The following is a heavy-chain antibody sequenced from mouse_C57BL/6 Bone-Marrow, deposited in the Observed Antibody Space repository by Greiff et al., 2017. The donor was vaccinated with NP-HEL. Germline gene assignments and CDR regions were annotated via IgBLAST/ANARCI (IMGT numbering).Heavy chain of an antibody. Sequence: VQLKESGGDLVKPGGSLKLSCAASGFTFSSYGMSWVRQTPDKRLEWVATISSGGSYTYYPDSVKGRFTISRDNAKNTLYLQMSSLKSEDTAMYYCARLGRLAYWGQGTLVTVSA. CDR1: GFTFSSYG. V-gene: IGHV5-6*01. CDR2: ISSGGSYT. J-gene: IGHJ3*01. D-gene: IGHD4-1*01. CDR3: ARLGRLAY.